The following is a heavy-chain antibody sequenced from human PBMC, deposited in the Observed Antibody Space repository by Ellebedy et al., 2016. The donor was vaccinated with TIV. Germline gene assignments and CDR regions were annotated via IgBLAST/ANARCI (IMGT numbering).Heavy chain of an antibody. CDR1: GYTLTELS. Sequence: ASVKVSCKVSGYTLTELSMHWVRQAPGKGLEWMGGFDPEDGETIYAQKFQGRVTMTEDTSTDTAYMELSSLRSEDTAVYYCARDPRAEIVGATKASDSLYYYGMDVWGQGTTVTVSS. J-gene: IGHJ6*02. CDR2: FDPEDGET. D-gene: IGHD1-26*01. V-gene: IGHV1-24*01. CDR3: ARDPRAEIVGATKASDSLYYYGMDV.